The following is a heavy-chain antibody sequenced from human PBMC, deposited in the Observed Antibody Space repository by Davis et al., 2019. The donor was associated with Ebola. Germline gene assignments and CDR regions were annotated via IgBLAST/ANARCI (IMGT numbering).Heavy chain of an antibody. CDR2: ITSFGTT. J-gene: IGHJ3*01. V-gene: IGHV3-48*01. D-gene: IGHD6-19*01. CDR1: GFPLSGFS. Sequence: GESLKISCAASGFPLSGFSMNWVRQAPGQGLEWVAYITSFGTTYYADSVKGRFTISRDNSKNTLYLQMNSLRVEDTAIYYCAKDTSNVWFDVWGPGTMVTVSS. CDR3: AKDTSNVWFDV.